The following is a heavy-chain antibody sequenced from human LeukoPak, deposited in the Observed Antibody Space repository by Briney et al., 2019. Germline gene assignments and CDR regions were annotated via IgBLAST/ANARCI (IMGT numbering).Heavy chain of an antibody. CDR3: ARGRGYSYGYYYFDY. CDR2: IYHSGST. Sequence: PSETLSLTCAVSGGSISSGGYYWSWIRQPPGKGLEWIGYIYHSGSTYYNPSLKSRVTISVDRSKNQFSLKLSSVTAADTAVYYCARGRGYSYGYYYFDYWGQGTLVTVSS. D-gene: IGHD5-18*01. J-gene: IGHJ4*02. V-gene: IGHV4-30-2*01. CDR1: GGSISSGGYY.